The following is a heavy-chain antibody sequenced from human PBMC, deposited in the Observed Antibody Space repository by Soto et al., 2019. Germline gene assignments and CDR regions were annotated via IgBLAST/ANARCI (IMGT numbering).Heavy chain of an antibody. J-gene: IGHJ6*02. CDR3: ARGGRRITVFGNYYFGMDV. CDR2: ISYDGSDK. D-gene: IGHD3-3*01. V-gene: IGHV3-33*08. Sequence: GGSLRLSCAASGFTFSTYGMHWVRQAPGKGLEWVALISYDGSDKYYADSVKGRFTISRDNSKNTLYLQMNSLRPEDTAVYYCARGGRRITVFGNYYFGMDVWGQGTTVTVSS. CDR1: GFTFSTYG.